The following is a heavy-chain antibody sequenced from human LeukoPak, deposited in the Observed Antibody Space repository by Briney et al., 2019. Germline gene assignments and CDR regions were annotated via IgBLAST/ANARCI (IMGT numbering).Heavy chain of an antibody. Sequence: ASVKVSCKASGGTFSSYAISWVRQAPGQGLEWMGGIIPIFGTANYAQKFQGRVTITADKSTSTAYMELSSLRSEDTAVYYCASSLYNWNYYYMDVWGKGTTVTISS. J-gene: IGHJ6*03. CDR3: ASSLYNWNYYYMDV. CDR1: GGTFSSYA. V-gene: IGHV1-69*06. CDR2: IIPIFGTA. D-gene: IGHD1-20*01.